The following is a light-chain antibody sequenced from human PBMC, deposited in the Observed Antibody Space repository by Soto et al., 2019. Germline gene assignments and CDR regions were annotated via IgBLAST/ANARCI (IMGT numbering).Light chain of an antibody. CDR3: QQRSNWPLT. CDR1: QSVSTF. Sequence: EIVLTQAPATLSLSPGERATLSCRASQSVSTFLSWYQQKPGQAPRLLIYDSSKRPTSVPTRFSGSGSGTDFTLTISSLEPEEFACYYCQQRSNWPLTFGGGTKVEIK. V-gene: IGKV3-11*01. J-gene: IGKJ4*01. CDR2: DSS.